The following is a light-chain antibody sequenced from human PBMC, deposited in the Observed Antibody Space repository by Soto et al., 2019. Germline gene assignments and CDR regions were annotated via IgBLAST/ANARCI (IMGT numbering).Light chain of an antibody. CDR1: SSDVGGYNY. Sequence: QCCLTQPRSVSWSPGQSVTISCTGTSSDVGGYNYVSWYQQHPGKAPKLMIYDVSKRPSGVPDRFSGSKSGNTASLTISGLQAEDEADFYCCSFAGGYTYVFGPGTKVTVL. J-gene: IGLJ1*01. CDR3: CSFAGGYTYV. V-gene: IGLV2-11*01. CDR2: DVS.